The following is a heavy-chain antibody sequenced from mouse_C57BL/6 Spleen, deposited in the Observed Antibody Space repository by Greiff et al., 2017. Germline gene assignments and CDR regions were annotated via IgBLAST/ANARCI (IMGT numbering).Heavy chain of an antibody. CDR2: IDPSDSYT. CDR1: GYTFTSYW. J-gene: IGHJ2*01. Sequence: QVQLQQPGAELVMPGASVKLSCKASGYTFTSYWMHWVKQRPGQGLEWIGEIDPSDSYTNYNQKFKGKSTLTVDKSSSTAYMQLSSLTSEASAVYYCARSPDSYLDYWGQGTTLTVSS. D-gene: IGHD2-12*01. V-gene: IGHV1-69*01. CDR3: ARSPDSYLDY.